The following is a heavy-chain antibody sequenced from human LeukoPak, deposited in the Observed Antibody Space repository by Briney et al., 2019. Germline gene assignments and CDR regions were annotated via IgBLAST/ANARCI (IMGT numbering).Heavy chain of an antibody. CDR2: ISGNGGST. Sequence: GGSLRLSCGASGFTFSSYAMSWVRQAPGKGLEWVSAISGNGGSTYYADSVKGRFTIARDNSKNTLYLQMNSLRAEDTAVYYCARDRGAYYRYFGSWGQGTLVTVSS. CDR1: GFTFSSYA. CDR3: ARDRGAYYRYFGS. V-gene: IGHV3-23*01. D-gene: IGHD1-26*01. J-gene: IGHJ4*02.